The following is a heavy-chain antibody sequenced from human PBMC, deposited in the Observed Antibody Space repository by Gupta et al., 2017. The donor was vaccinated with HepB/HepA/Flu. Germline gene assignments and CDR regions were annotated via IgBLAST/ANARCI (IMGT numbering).Heavy chain of an antibody. V-gene: IGHV4-39*01. Sequence: QLQLQESGPGLVTPSETLSLTCTVSGDSISTAGYFWGWIRQPPGMGLEFLGGRSYVGSTYSNPSLKSRVTISVDTSKNQFSLSLSSVTAADTALYYGARRRENLNWFDPWGQGTLVTVSS. J-gene: IGHJ5*02. CDR2: RSYVGST. CDR1: GDSISTAGYF. D-gene: IGHD5-24*01. CDR3: ARRRENLNWFDP.